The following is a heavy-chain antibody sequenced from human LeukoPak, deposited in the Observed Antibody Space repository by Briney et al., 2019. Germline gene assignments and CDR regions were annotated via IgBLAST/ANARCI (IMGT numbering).Heavy chain of an antibody. CDR3: AKDGSYSSVTYYFDY. Sequence: GRSLRLSCAASGFTFSNYAMHWVRQAPGKGLEWVAVISYDGSNKYYADSVKGRFTISRDNSKNTLYLQMNSLRAEDTAVYYCAKDGSYSSVTYYFDYWGQGTLVTVSS. D-gene: IGHD6-19*01. V-gene: IGHV3-30-3*01. CDR1: GFTFSNYA. CDR2: ISYDGSNK. J-gene: IGHJ4*02.